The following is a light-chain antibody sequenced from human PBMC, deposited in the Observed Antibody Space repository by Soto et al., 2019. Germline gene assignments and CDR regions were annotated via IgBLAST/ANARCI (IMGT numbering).Light chain of an antibody. Sequence: DIVLTQSPATLSLTPGQGASLSCRASKSVGGDLVWYQQHPGQAPRLLIYDASNRATGIPPRFSGSGSGTDFTLTISRLEPEDFAVYYCQQYGGSPLYTFGQGTKVDIK. J-gene: IGKJ2*01. CDR3: QQYGGSPLYT. CDR1: KSVGGD. V-gene: IGKV3-20*01. CDR2: DAS.